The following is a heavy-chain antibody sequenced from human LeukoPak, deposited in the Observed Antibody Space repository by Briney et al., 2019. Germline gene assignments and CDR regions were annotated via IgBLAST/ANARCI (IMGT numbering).Heavy chain of an antibody. V-gene: IGHV4-30-2*01. D-gene: IGHD6-19*01. J-gene: IGHJ4*02. CDR2: IYHSGST. CDR3: ARDWTVAGTRVFDY. Sequence: PSETLSLTCTVSGGSISSGGYYWSWIRQPPGKGLEWIGYIYHSGSTYYNPSLKSRVTISVDRSKNQFSLKLSSVTAADTAVYYCARDWTVAGTRVFDYWGQGTLVTVSS. CDR1: GGSISSGGYY.